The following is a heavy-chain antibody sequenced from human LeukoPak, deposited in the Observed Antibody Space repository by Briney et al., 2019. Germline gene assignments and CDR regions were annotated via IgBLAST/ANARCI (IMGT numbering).Heavy chain of an antibody. V-gene: IGHV4-38-2*02. CDR1: GFSITSGYF. CDR3: ARDNDYYDSSGYPGSFDT. J-gene: IGHJ4*02. CDR2: IYYSGST. D-gene: IGHD3-22*01. Sequence: SETLSLTCSVSGFSITSGYFWGWIRQSPGKGLEWIGNIYYSGSTYFNPSLKSRVTMSVDTSKNQFSLRLSSVTAADTAVYYCARDNDYYDSSGYPGSFDTWGQGILVTVSS.